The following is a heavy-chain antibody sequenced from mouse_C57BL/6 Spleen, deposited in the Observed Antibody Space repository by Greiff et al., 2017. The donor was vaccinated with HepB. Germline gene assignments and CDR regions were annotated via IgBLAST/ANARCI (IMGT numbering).Heavy chain of an antibody. CDR1: GFTFSSYA. V-gene: IGHV5-9-1*02. CDR2: ISSGGDYI. D-gene: IGHD1-1*01. Sequence: EVQRVESGEGLVKPGGSLKLSCAASGFTFSSYAMSWVRQTPEKRLEWVAYISSGGDYIYYADTVKGRFTISRDNARNTLYLQMSSLKSEDTAMYYCTRVGITTVEGGYFDYWGQGPTLTVSS. CDR3: TRVGITTVEGGYFDY. J-gene: IGHJ2*01.